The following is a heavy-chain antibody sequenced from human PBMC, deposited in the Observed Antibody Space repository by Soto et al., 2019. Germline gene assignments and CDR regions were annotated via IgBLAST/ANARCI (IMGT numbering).Heavy chain of an antibody. Sequence: EVQLVESGGGLVKPGGSLRLSCAASGFTFSNAWMSWVRQAPGKGLEWVGRIKSKTDGGTTDYAAPVKGRSTISRDDSKNTLYLQMNSLKTEDTAVYYCTVIAAADEYFQHWGQGTLVTVAS. CDR1: GFTFSNAW. J-gene: IGHJ1*01. V-gene: IGHV3-15*01. CDR2: IKSKTDGGTT. D-gene: IGHD6-13*01. CDR3: TVIAAADEYFQH.